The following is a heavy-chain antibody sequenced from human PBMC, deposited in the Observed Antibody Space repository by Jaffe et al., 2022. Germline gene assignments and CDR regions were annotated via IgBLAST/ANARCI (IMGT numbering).Heavy chain of an antibody. CDR3: ARDIRYSGYSEYYFDY. CDR2: INPNSGGT. D-gene: IGHD5-12*01. Sequence: QVQLVQSGAEVKKPGASVKVSCKASGYTFTGYYMHWVRQAPGQGLEWMGWINPNSGGTNYAQKFQGRVTMTRDTSISTAYMELSRLRSDDTAVYYCARDIRYSGYSEYYFDYWGQGTLVTVSS. V-gene: IGHV1-2*02. J-gene: IGHJ4*02. CDR1: GYTFTGYY.